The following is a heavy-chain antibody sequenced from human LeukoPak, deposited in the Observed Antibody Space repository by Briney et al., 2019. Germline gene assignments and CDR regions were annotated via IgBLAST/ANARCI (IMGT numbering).Heavy chain of an antibody. D-gene: IGHD4-17*01. CDR2: IYSGGST. J-gene: IGHJ4*02. Sequence: GGSLRLSCAASGFTVSSNYMSWVRQAPGKGLEWVSVIYSGGSTYYADSVKGRFTISRDNSKNTLYLQMNSLRAEDTAVYYCARTTVTSRGGGYFDYWGQGTLVTVSS. CDR3: ARTTVTSRGGGYFDY. V-gene: IGHV3-53*01. CDR1: GFTVSSNY.